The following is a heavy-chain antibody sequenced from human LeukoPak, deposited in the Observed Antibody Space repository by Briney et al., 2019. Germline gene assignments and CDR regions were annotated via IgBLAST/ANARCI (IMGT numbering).Heavy chain of an antibody. CDR3: ARILSFDCSSTSCYPDY. CDR1: GGSISSYY. D-gene: IGHD2-2*01. Sequence: SETLSLTCTVSGGSISSYYWSWIRQPPGKGLEWIGYIYYSGSTNYNPSLKSRVTITVDASKNQFSLKLNSVTAADTAVYYCARILSFDCSSTSCYPDYWGQGTLVTVSS. V-gene: IGHV4-59*01. J-gene: IGHJ4*02. CDR2: IYYSGST.